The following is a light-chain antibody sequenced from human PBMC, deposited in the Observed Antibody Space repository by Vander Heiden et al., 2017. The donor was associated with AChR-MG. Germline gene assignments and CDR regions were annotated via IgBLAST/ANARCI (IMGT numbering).Light chain of an antibody. Sequence: QSVLTQPPSASGTPGQRVTISCSGSSSNIGSNTVNWYQQRPGTAPKLLIYSNNKRPSGVPDRFSGSKSGTSASLAISGLQSEDEADYYCAAWDDSRNGPVFGGGTKLTVL. CDR2: SNN. CDR3: AAWDDSRNGPV. CDR1: SSNIGSNT. J-gene: IGLJ2*01. V-gene: IGLV1-44*01.